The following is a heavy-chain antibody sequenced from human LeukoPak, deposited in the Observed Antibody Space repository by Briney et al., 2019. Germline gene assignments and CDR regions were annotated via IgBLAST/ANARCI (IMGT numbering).Heavy chain of an antibody. CDR2: IIPIFGTA. V-gene: IGHV1-69*06. CDR1: GGTFSSYA. D-gene: IGHD2-2*01. Sequence: ASVKVSCKASGGTFSSYAISWVRQAPGQGLEWMGGIIPIFGTANYAQKFQGRVTITADKSTSTAYMELSSLRSEDTAVYYCASSTSCCVDYWGQGTLVTVSS. J-gene: IGHJ4*02. CDR3: ASSTSCCVDY.